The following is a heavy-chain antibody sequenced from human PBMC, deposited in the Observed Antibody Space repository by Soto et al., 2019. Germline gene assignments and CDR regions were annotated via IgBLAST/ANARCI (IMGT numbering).Heavy chain of an antibody. CDR3: ARGSYYSGWV. CDR1: GDSVSSTSAA. Sequence: SQTLSLTCVISGDSVSSTSAAWSWIRQSPSRGLEWLGRTYYRSKWYSDYAVSVKSRITINPDTSKNRYSLQLNSVTPEDTAVYYCARGSYYSGWVWGQGTLVTVSS. J-gene: IGHJ4*02. CDR2: TYYRSKWYS. V-gene: IGHV6-1*01. D-gene: IGHD6-19*01.